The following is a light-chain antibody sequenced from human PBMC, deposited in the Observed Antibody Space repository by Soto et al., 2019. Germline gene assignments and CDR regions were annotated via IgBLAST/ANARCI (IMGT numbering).Light chain of an antibody. J-gene: IGKJ4*02. Sequence: DIQMTQFPSSLSASVGDRVTITCRASQGIRNDLGWYQQKPGKAPKRLIYAASSLQSGVPSRFSRRGLGTEFPPANSRLQPEDSSKFYGLQQHTFPLTFGRGTKVGIK. CDR3: LQQHTFPLT. CDR2: AAS. V-gene: IGKV1-17*01. CDR1: QGIRND.